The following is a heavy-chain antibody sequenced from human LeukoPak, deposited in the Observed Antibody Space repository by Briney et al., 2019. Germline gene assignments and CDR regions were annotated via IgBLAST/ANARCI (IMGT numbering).Heavy chain of an antibody. CDR1: GGSISSSSYY. CDR2: IYYSGST. D-gene: IGHD3-3*01. CDR3: ARIFTIFGVVIYFDY. Sequence: PSQTLSLTCAVSGGSISSSSYYWGWIRQPPGKGLEWIGSIYYSGSTYYNPSLKSRVTISVDTSKNQFSLKLSSVTAADTAVYYCARIFTIFGVVIYFDYWGQGTLVTVSS. V-gene: IGHV4-39*01. J-gene: IGHJ4*02.